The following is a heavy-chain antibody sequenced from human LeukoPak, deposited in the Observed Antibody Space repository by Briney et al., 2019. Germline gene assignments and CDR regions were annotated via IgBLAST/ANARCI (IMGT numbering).Heavy chain of an antibody. Sequence: HRARRAPHHGKERVADISYDGSNKYYAHSVKSRFTISRDNSKNTLYLQMNSRRANDTGRYYRGKELGGHSSFANWGRGSRVT. J-gene: IGHJ4*02. CDR3: GKELGGHSSFAN. V-gene: IGHV3-30*18. D-gene: IGHD3-16*01. CDR2: ISYDGSNK.